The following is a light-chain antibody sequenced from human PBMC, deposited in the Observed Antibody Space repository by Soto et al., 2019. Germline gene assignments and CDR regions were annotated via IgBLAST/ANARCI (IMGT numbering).Light chain of an antibody. CDR1: QSFGNNY. CDR2: GAS. CDR3: QQRSNWPPIT. V-gene: IGKV3D-20*02. Sequence: EIVLTQSPGTLSLSPGERATLSCRASQSFGNNYLAWYHQKPGQPPRLLIYGASNRATGIPDRFSGSGSGTDFTLTISRLEHEDFAVYYCQQRSNWPPITFGQGTRLEIK. J-gene: IGKJ5*01.